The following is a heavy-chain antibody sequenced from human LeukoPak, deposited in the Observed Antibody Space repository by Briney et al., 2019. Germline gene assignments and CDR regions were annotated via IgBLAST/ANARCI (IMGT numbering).Heavy chain of an antibody. CDR3: ATGPVYGGFGY. J-gene: IGHJ4*02. Sequence: GGSLRLSCAASGFTFSSYAMSWVRQAPGKGLEWVSAISGSGGSTYYADSVKGRFTISRDNSKNTLYLQMNSLRAEDTAVYYCATGPVYGGFGYWGQGTLVTVSS. V-gene: IGHV3-23*01. CDR1: GFTFSSYA. D-gene: IGHD7-27*01. CDR2: ISGSGGST.